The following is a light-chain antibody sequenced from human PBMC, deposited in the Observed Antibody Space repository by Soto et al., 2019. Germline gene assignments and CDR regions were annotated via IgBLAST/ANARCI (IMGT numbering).Light chain of an antibody. CDR3: QQYGSSGT. V-gene: IGKV3-20*01. CDR1: QSIRSY. J-gene: IGKJ1*01. Sequence: EPVMTQSPATLSVSPGETATLSCRASQSIRSYLAWYQQKPGQAPRLLIYGASNRATGIPDRFSGSGSGTDFTLTISRLEPEDFAVYYCQQYGSSGTFGKGTKVDIK. CDR2: GAS.